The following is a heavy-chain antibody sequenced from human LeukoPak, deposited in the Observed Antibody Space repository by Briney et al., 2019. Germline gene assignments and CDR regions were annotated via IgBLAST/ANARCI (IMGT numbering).Heavy chain of an antibody. CDR2: IRYDGSNK. J-gene: IGHJ6*03. CDR3: AKDMTYFDFWSGYSNGGDLDYYYYMDV. CDR1: GFTFSNYG. Sequence: PGGSLRLSCAASGFTFSNYGMHWVRQAPGKGLEWVAFIRYDGSNKYYADSVKGRFTISRDNSKNTLYLQMNSLRAEDTAVYYCAKDMTYFDFWSGYSNGGDLDYYYYMDVWGKGTTVTVSS. V-gene: IGHV3-30*02. D-gene: IGHD3-3*01.